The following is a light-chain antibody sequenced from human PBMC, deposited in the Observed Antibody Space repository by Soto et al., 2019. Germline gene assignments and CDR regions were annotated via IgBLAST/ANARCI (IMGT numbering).Light chain of an antibody. J-gene: IGKJ2*01. CDR2: GAS. Sequence: DIVLTQSPGTLSLSPGESATLSCRASQSVSSNYLAWYQQKPGKAPRLLIYGASSRATGIPDRFRGSGSGADFTLTISRLEPEDFAVYYCQQYGTSPYTFGQGTKVDIK. CDR3: QQYGTSPYT. CDR1: QSVSSNY. V-gene: IGKV3-20*01.